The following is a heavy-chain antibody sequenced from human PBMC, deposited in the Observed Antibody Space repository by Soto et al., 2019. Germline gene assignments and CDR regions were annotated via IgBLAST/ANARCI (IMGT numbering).Heavy chain of an antibody. CDR2: IWDDGSNK. D-gene: IGHD1-26*01. CDR1: GFTFSSYG. V-gene: IGHV3-33*01. Sequence: QVQLVESGGGVVQPGRSLRLSCAASGFTFSSYGMHWVRQAPGKGLEWGAVIWDDGSNKYYADSVKGRFTISRDNSKKTLEPQMNSLRPEDTAVYYCARDGGVGASPQGGGGSYHCWGQGTLVTVSS. CDR3: ARDGGVGASPQGGGGSYHC. J-gene: IGHJ4*02.